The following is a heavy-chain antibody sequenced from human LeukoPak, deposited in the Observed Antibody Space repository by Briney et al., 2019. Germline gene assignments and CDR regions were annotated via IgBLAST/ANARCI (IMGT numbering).Heavy chain of an antibody. D-gene: IGHD3-22*01. Sequence: SETLSLTCTVSGGSISNYYWNWIRQPPGKGLEWIGYIYYSGTTNYNPSLKSRVSMSVDTSKNQFSLKLSSVTAADTAVYYCARSKKNYYDSSGYHGDWFDPWGQGTLVTVSS. J-gene: IGHJ5*02. V-gene: IGHV4-59*08. CDR2: IYYSGTT. CDR1: GGSISNYY. CDR3: ARSKKNYYDSSGYHGDWFDP.